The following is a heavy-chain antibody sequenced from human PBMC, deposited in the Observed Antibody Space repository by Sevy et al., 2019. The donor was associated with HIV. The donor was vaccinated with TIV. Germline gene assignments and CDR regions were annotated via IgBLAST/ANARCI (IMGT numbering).Heavy chain of an antibody. Sequence: GGSLRLSCAASGFTFSSYAMNWVRQAPGKGLQWVSAISGADSSTHCADSVKGRFTISRDNSKNTLYLQMNSLRAEDTAIYYCAKDVVVLIGDAFDIWGQGTMVTVSS. CDR3: AKDVVVLIGDAFDI. CDR2: ISGADSST. CDR1: GFTFSSYA. D-gene: IGHD3-22*01. V-gene: IGHV3-23*01. J-gene: IGHJ3*02.